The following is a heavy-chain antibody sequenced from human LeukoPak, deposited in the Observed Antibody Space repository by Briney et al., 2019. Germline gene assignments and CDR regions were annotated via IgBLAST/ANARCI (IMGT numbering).Heavy chain of an antibody. J-gene: IGHJ4*02. V-gene: IGHV3-33*06. CDR3: AKGNYDSSGYYYFDY. D-gene: IGHD3-22*01. Sequence: PGRSLRLSCAASGFTFSSYGMHWVRQAPGKGLEWVAVIWYDGSNKYYADSVKGRFTISRDNSKSTLYLQMNSLRAEDTAVYYCAKGNYDSSGYYYFDYWGQGTLVTVSS. CDR2: IWYDGSNK. CDR1: GFTFSSYG.